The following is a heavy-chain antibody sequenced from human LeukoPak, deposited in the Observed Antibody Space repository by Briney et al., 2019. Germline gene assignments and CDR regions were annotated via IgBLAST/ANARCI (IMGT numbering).Heavy chain of an antibody. Sequence: PGGSLRLSCAASGFTFSSYAMSWVRQAPGKGLQWVSGISGSGKSTYYGDSVKGRFTISRDNSKNTLYLQMNSLRAEDTAVYYCAKRYSGSYYPSDYYFDYWGQGTLVTVSS. V-gene: IGHV3-23*01. CDR1: GFTFSSYA. J-gene: IGHJ4*02. CDR3: AKRYSGSYYPSDYYFDY. D-gene: IGHD1-26*01. CDR2: ISGSGKST.